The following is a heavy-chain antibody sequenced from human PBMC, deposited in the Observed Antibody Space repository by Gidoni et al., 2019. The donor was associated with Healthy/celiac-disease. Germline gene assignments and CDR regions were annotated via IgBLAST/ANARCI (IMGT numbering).Heavy chain of an antibody. D-gene: IGHD2-21*01. CDR2: IGFDGSTT. J-gene: IGHJ6*02. CDR3: ARDLLVRPTRGAYYSYGMDV. Sequence: QVQLVESGGGVVQPGRSLRLACAGSGLTFRSDGMNWVRQDPGKGLEWLAVIGFDGSTTYYAYSVKCRFSISRDNSQNTLYLQMNSLRAEDTAVYSCARDLLVRPTRGAYYSYGMDVWGQGTTVTVSS. V-gene: IGHV3-33*01. CDR1: GLTFRSDG.